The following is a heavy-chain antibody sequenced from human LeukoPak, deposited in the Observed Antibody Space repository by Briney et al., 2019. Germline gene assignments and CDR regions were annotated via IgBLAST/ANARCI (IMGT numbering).Heavy chain of an antibody. CDR2: ISGYNGNT. V-gene: IGHV1-18*01. CDR1: GNRYTSYG. Sequence: ASVKVSCKASGNRYTSYGISWVRQAPGKGLEWMGRISGYNGNTNYAQKLQGRVTMTTDTSTSTAYMELRSLRSDDTAVYYCAREYCSTTRCYMADYWGQGTLVTVSS. D-gene: IGHD2-2*01. CDR3: AREYCSTTRCYMADY. J-gene: IGHJ4*02.